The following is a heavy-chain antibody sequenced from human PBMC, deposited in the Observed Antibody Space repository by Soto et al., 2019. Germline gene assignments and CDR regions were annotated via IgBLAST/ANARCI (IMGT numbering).Heavy chain of an antibody. J-gene: IGHJ5*02. D-gene: IGHD3-16*01. CDR2: IWYDRSNK. CDR1: GFTFSSYG. Sequence: GGSLRLSCAASGFTFSSYGMHWVRQAPGKGLEWVAVIWYDRSNKYYADSVKGRFTISRDNSKNTLYLQMNSLRAEDTAVYYCAREDSVGGVEGWFDPWGQGTLVTVSS. V-gene: IGHV3-33*01. CDR3: AREDSVGGVEGWFDP.